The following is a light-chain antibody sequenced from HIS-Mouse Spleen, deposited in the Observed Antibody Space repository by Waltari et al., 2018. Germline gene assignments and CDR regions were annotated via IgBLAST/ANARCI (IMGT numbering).Light chain of an antibody. V-gene: IGKV1-13*02. Sequence: AIQFNQSPSSLSASVGDRVTITCRASQGISSALAWYQQKPGKAPKLLIYDASSMESGVPSRFSGSGSGTDFTLTISSLQPEDFAAYYCQQFNSYPFTFGPGTKVDIK. CDR2: DAS. J-gene: IGKJ3*01. CDR1: QGISSA. CDR3: QQFNSYPFT.